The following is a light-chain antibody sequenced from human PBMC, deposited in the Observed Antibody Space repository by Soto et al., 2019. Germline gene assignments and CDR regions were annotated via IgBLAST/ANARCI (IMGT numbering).Light chain of an antibody. V-gene: IGKV3-20*01. J-gene: IGKJ2*01. CDR3: QQYGSSGYT. Sequence: EIVLTQSPGTLSLSPGERATLSCRASQSVSSSYLAWYQQKPGQAPRLFIDGASRRATGIPDRFSGSGSGTDFTLTISRLEPEDFAVYYCQQYGSSGYTFGQGTKLEIK. CDR2: GAS. CDR1: QSVSSSY.